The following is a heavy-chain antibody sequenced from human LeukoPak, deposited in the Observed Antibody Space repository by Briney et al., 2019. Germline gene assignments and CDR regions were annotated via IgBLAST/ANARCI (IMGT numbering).Heavy chain of an antibody. D-gene: IGHD1-26*01. V-gene: IGHV1-18*04. CDR2: ISTHNDNT. CDR1: GYSFTTYA. J-gene: IGHJ4*02. CDR3: ARGWDRFEY. Sequence: ASVKVSCKASGYSFTTYAISWVRQAPGQGLEWMGWISTHNDNTNYAQNLQGRVTLTTDTSTSTAYMELRSLRSDDTAVYYCARGWDRFEYWGQGTLVTVSS.